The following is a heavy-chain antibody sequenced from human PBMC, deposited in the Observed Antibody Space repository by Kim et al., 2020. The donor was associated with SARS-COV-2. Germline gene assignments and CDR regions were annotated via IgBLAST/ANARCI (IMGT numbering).Heavy chain of an antibody. CDR2: INHSGST. CDR3: SCVTQRELLEDDAFDI. J-gene: IGHJ3*02. CDR1: GGSFSGYY. V-gene: IGHV4-34*01. D-gene: IGHD1-26*01. Sequence: SETLSLTCAVYGGSFSGYYWSWIRQPPGKGLEWIGEINHSGSTNYNPSLKSRVTILLDTSKNQFSLMLSSVTAADTAVHYCSCVTQRELLEDDAFDIWG.